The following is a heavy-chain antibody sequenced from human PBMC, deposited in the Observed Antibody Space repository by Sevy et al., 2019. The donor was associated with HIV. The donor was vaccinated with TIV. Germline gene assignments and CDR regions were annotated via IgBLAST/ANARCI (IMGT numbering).Heavy chain of an antibody. CDR1: GGSFSGYY. D-gene: IGHD5-12*01. CDR2: INHSGST. Sequence: SETLSLTCAVYGGSFSGYYWSWIRQPPGKGLEWIGEINHSGSTNYNPSLKSRVTISVDTSKNQFSLKLSSVTAADTAVYYCAGGVSAVEMATIIPPPFDYWGQGTLVTVSS. V-gene: IGHV4-34*01. CDR3: AGGVSAVEMATIIPPPFDY. J-gene: IGHJ4*02.